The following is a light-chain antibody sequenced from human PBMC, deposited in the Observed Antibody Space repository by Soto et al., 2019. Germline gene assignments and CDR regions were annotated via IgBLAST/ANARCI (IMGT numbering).Light chain of an antibody. CDR3: SSHSSSNTLVV. V-gene: IGLV2-14*01. CDR1: SSDVGGYDY. Sequence: QSALTQPASVSGSPGQSITISCTGYSSDVGGYDYVSWYQHQPGKAPKLMIYEVASRPSGVSNRFSGSKSGNTASLTIAGLRAEDEGDYYCSSHSSSNTLVVFGGGTKLTVL. CDR2: EVA. J-gene: IGLJ3*02.